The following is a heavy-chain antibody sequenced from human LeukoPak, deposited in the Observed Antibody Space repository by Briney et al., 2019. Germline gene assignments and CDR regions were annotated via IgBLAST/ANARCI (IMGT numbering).Heavy chain of an antibody. CDR2: INLNNNDT. V-gene: IGHV1-2*04. Sequence: ASVKVSCKSSGYTFTGYYMHWVRQAPGQGLEWMGWINLNNNDTNYAQKFQGWVTMTRDTSISTAYMELSRLRSEDTAVYYCARGKTIVVVPAARPRHYYYMDVWGKGTTVTVSS. D-gene: IGHD2-2*01. CDR3: ARGKTIVVVPAARPRHYYYMDV. CDR1: GYTFTGYY. J-gene: IGHJ6*03.